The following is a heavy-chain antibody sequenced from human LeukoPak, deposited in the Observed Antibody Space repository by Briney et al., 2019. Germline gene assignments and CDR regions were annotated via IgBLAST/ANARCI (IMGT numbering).Heavy chain of an antibody. CDR3: ARVLLWFGEFPRLLGWFDP. J-gene: IGHJ5*02. CDR2: IYHSGST. Sequence: SETLSLTCTVSGYSISSGYYWGWIRQPPGKGLEWIGYIYHSGSTYYNPSLKGRVTISVDRSKNQFSLKLSSVTAADTAVYYCARVLLWFGEFPRLLGWFDPWGQGTLVTVSS. D-gene: IGHD3-10*01. V-gene: IGHV4-38-2*02. CDR1: GYSISSGYY.